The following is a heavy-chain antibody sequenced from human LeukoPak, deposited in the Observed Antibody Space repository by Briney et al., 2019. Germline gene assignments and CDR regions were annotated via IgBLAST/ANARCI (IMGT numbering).Heavy chain of an antibody. J-gene: IGHJ4*02. CDR1: GGSISSGGFS. D-gene: IGHD6-13*01. CDR2: IYHGGNT. V-gene: IGHV4-30-2*01. CDR3: ASSLSSSWYKGFDY. Sequence: SETLSLTCAVSGGSISSGGFSWSWIRQPPGKGLEWIGYIYHGGNTYYDPSLKSRVTISVDRSKNQFSLKLSSVTAADTAVYYCASSLSSSWYKGFDYWGQGTLVTVSS.